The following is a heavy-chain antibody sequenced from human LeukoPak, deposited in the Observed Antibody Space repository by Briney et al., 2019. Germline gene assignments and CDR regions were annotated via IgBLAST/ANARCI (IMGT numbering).Heavy chain of an antibody. CDR2: INHSGST. CDR3: ARGRITMVRGVYRHYWFDP. J-gene: IGHJ5*02. D-gene: IGHD3-10*01. CDR1: GGSFSGYY. Sequence: PSETLSLTCAVYGGSFSGYYWSWVRQPPGKGLEWVGEINHSGSTNYNPSLKRRVTISVDTSTTQFSLNLSSVTAPDTAVYYCARGRITMVRGVYRHYWFDPWGQGTLVTVSS. V-gene: IGHV4-34*01.